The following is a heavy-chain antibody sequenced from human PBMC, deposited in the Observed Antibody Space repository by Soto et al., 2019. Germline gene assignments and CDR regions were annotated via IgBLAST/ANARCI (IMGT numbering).Heavy chain of an antibody. Sequence: SETLSLTCTVSGGSISSYYWSWIRQPPGKGLEWIGYIYYSGSTNYNPSLKSRVTISVDTSKNQFSLKLSSVTAADTAVYYCARYVGYGSFDYWGQGTLVTVSS. J-gene: IGHJ4*02. D-gene: IGHD5-12*01. CDR1: GGSISSYY. CDR3: ARYVGYGSFDY. CDR2: IYYSGST. V-gene: IGHV4-59*01.